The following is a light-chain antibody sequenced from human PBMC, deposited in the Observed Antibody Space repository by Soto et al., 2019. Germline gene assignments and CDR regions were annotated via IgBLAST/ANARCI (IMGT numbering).Light chain of an antibody. CDR2: AAS. J-gene: IGKJ2*01. CDR1: QSVNSRN. V-gene: IGKV3-20*01. Sequence: EIVLTQSPGTLSLSPGERATLSCRASQSVNSRNLAWYQQKPGQAPRLLIYAASSRASGIPDMFSGSGYGTDFALTISRLEPDDFAVYYCRQFASSPLFGQGTKLEIK. CDR3: RQFASSPL.